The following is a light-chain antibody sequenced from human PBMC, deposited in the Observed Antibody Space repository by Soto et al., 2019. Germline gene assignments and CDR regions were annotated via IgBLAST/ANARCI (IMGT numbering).Light chain of an antibody. CDR2: RNN. Sequence: QSVLTQPPSVSGAPGQRVTISCTGSSSNIGAGFDVQWYQQLPGTAPKLLIYRNNNRPSGVPDRFSGSKSGTSASLAITGLQVEDESDYYCQSYDSSLSGWVFGGGTQLTVL. CDR3: QSYDSSLSGWV. CDR1: SSNIGAGFD. J-gene: IGLJ3*02. V-gene: IGLV1-40*01.